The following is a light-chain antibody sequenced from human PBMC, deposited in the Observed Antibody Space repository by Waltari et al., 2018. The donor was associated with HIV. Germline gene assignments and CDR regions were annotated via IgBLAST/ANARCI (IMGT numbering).Light chain of an antibody. CDR3: YSTDSSGRGV. Sequence: SYELPQPPSASVSPAQTARLPCSAVLPYKSPFWYQQKSGQAPVVVIYEAYKRPSGIPERFSGSRSGAMAILTISGAQVEDEGDYYCYSTDSSGRGVFGGGTKLTVL. CDR2: EAY. CDR1: LPYKS. V-gene: IGLV3-10*01. J-gene: IGLJ3*02.